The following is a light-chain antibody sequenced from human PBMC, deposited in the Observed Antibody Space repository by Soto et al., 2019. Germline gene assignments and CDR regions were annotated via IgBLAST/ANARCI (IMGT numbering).Light chain of an antibody. CDR3: QQYDSSPRK. CDR2: GPS. CDR1: QSISSSY. Sequence: IVLTHSPGTLSLSPRERATLSFRSSQSISSSYLAWYQQKPGQAPRLLIYGPSSRATGIPDRFSGSGSGTDFTLTINRLEPEDFAVYYCQQYDSSPRKFGQGTKVDIK. V-gene: IGKV3-20*01. J-gene: IGKJ1*01.